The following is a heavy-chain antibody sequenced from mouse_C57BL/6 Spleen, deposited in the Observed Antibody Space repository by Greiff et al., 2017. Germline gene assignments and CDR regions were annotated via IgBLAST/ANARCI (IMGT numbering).Heavy chain of an antibody. CDR2: ISSGGSYT. CDR3: ARQDPPYYCGSSYPRDY. CDR1: GFTFSSYG. V-gene: IGHV5-6*02. D-gene: IGHD1-1*01. Sequence: EVKVVESGGDLVKPGGSLKLSCAASGFTFSSYGMSWVRQTPDKRLEWVATISSGGSYTYYPDSVKGRFTISRDNAKNTLYLQMSSLKSEDTAMYYCARQDPPYYCGSSYPRDYWGQGTTLTVSS. J-gene: IGHJ2*01.